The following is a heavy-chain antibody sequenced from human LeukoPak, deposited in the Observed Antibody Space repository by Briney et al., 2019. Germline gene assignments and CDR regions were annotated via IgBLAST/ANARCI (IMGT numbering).Heavy chain of an antibody. Sequence: SVKVSCKASGGTFSSYAISWVRQAPGQGLEWMGRIIPILGIANYAQKFQGRVTTTADKSTSTAYMELSSLRSEDTAVYYCARDPGIAAAGRDYWGQGTLVTVSS. CDR2: IIPILGIA. V-gene: IGHV1-69*04. CDR1: GGTFSSYA. J-gene: IGHJ4*02. CDR3: ARDPGIAAAGRDY. D-gene: IGHD6-13*01.